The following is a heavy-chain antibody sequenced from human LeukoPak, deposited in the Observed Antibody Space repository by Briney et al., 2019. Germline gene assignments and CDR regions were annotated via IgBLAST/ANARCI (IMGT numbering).Heavy chain of an antibody. D-gene: IGHD3-22*01. CDR3: ACTYYYDSSGYRDY. Sequence: SETLSLTCAVYGGSFSGYYWSGIRQPPGKGLEWIGEINHSGSTNYNPSLKSRVTISVDTSKNQFSLKLSSVTAADTAVYYCACTYYYDSSGYRDYWGQGTLVTVSS. J-gene: IGHJ4*02. CDR1: GGSFSGYY. CDR2: INHSGST. V-gene: IGHV4-34*01.